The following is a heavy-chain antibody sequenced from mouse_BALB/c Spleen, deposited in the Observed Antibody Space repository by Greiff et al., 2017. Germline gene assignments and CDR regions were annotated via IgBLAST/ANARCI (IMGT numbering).Heavy chain of an antibody. J-gene: IGHJ1*01. V-gene: IGHV14-3*02. CDR2: IDPANGNT. CDR1: GFNIKDTY. Sequence: VQLQQSGAELVKPGASVKLSCTASGFNIKDTYMHWVKQRPEQGLEWIGRIDPANGNTKYDPKFQGKATITADTSSNTAYLQLSSLTSEDTAVYYCARTTARYWYFDVWGAGTTVTVSS. CDR3: ARTTARYWYFDV. D-gene: IGHD1-2*01.